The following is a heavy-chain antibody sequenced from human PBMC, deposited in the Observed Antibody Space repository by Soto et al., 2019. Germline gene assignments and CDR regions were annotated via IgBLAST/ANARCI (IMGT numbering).Heavy chain of an antibody. V-gene: IGHV4-39*01. J-gene: IGHJ3*02. Sequence: QLQLQESGPGLVKPSETLSLTCTVSGGSISSSSYYWGWIRQPPGKGLEWIGSIYYSGSTYYNPSLKSRVTISVDTSKNQFSLKLSSVTAADTAVYYCARHLRYIVAPGAGYAFDIWGQGTMVTVSS. D-gene: IGHD5-12*01. CDR3: ARHLRYIVAPGAGYAFDI. CDR1: GGSISSSSYY. CDR2: IYYSGST.